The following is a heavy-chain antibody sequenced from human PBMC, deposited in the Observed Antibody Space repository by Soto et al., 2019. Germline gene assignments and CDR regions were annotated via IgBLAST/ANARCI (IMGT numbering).Heavy chain of an antibody. CDR1: GFTFNDYY. J-gene: IGHJ5*02. V-gene: IGHV3-11*01. CDR2: ISSSGGTL. D-gene: IGHD2-8*02. Sequence: QVHLVESGGGLVKPGGSLRLSCAASGFTFNDYYMSWIRHAPGKGLEWVSNISSSGGTLYYADSVKGRFTISRDNAKKSVYLQMNRLRADDTAVYYCAIEVEYWFDPWGQGTLVTVSS. CDR3: AIEVEYWFDP.